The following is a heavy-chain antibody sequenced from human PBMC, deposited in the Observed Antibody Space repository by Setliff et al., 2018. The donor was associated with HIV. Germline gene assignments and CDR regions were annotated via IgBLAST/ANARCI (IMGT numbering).Heavy chain of an antibody. D-gene: IGHD2-15*01. CDR2: ISGSGGST. CDR1: GFTFSSYA. CDR3: ARDVTVRLSVEYYFDY. V-gene: IGHV3-23*01. J-gene: IGHJ4*02. Sequence: GGSLRLSCAASGFTFSSYAMTWVRQAPGKGLEWVSAISGSGGSTYYADSVKGRFTISRDNSKNMLYLEMNSLRAEDTAIYYCARDVTVRLSVEYYFDYWGQGTLVTVSS.